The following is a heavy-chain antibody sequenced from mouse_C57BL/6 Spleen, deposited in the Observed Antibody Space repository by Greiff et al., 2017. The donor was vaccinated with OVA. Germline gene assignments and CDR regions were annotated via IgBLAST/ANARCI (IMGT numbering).Heavy chain of an antibody. Sequence: QVQLKESGPELVKPGASVKISCKASGYTSTDYYINWVKQRPGQGLEWIGWIYPGSGNTKYNEKFKGKATLTVDTSSSTAYMQLSSLTSEDSAVYFCARGPFTTVVGPPYAMDYWGQGTSVTVSS. V-gene: IGHV1-84*01. J-gene: IGHJ4*01. CDR2: IYPGSGNT. CDR1: GYTSTDYY. D-gene: IGHD1-1*01. CDR3: ARGPFTTVVGPPYAMDY.